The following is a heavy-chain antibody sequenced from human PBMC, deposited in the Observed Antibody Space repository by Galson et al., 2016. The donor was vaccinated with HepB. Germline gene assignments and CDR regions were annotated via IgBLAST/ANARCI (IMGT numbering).Heavy chain of an antibody. CDR1: GFTFSNYW. CDR3: AKFSRSDFSY. J-gene: IGHJ4*02. CDR2: INPDGNMK. V-gene: IGHV3-7*02. D-gene: IGHD2-2*01. Sequence: SLRLSCAASGFTFSNYWMIWVRQAPGRGLEWVANINPDGNMKQYVDSVKGRFTVSRDNGKNSLFLQMNSLRVEDTAVYYCAKFSRSDFSYWGRGTLVTVSS.